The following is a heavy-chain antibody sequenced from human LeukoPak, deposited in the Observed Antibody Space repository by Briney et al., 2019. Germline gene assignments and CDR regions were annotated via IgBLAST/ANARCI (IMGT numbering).Heavy chain of an antibody. CDR3: ARVDHTSGYFADY. CDR1: GGSISSGGYS. CDR2: FYYSGGT. J-gene: IGHJ4*02. D-gene: IGHD3-22*01. V-gene: IGHV4-30-4*07. Sequence: PSQTLSLTCAVSGGSISSGGYSWSWIRQPPGKGLEWIGYFYYSGGTYYSPSRKSRLTISVDTSKNQFSPKLSSVTAADTAVYYCARVDHTSGYFADYWGQGTLVTVSS.